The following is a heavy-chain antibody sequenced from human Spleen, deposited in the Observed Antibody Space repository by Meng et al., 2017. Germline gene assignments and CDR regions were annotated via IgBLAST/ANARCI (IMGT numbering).Heavy chain of an antibody. CDR1: GYTFPGYW. CDR2: IDPKSGDT. D-gene: IGHD6-13*01. J-gene: IGHJ4*02. Sequence: QGQLVQSGAEVKKLGACVKVSCKPSGYTFPGYWLHWVRRAPGQGLEWMGRIDPKSGDTHYAQRFQGRVTMTGDTSISTAYMELSGLRSDDTAMYYCARDEDISAAGKLFGDYWGQGTLVTVSS. CDR3: ARDEDISAAGKLFGDY. V-gene: IGHV1-2*06.